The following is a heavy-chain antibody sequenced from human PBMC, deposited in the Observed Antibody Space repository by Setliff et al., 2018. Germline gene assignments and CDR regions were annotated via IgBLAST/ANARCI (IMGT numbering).Heavy chain of an antibody. CDR1: GYSLSNYV. J-gene: IGHJ4*01. D-gene: IGHD3-22*01. Sequence: ASVKVSCKASGYSLSNYVMNWVRQAPGQGLEWMGWINTKTGDPTYAQGYTGRFAFSLDTSDSATYLDISNLKAEDTATYYCARADHLFTTTFDYLGQGTLVTVSS. V-gene: IGHV7-4-1*02. CDR2: INTKTGDP. CDR3: ARADHLFTTTFDY.